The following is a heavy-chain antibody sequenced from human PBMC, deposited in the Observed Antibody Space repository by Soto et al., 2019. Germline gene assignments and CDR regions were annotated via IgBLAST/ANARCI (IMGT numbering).Heavy chain of an antibody. J-gene: IGHJ3*02. D-gene: IGHD5-12*01. Sequence: GGSLRLSCAASGFTFDDYAMHWVRQAPGKGLEWVSGISWNSGSIGYADSVKGRFTISRDNAKNSLYLQMNSLRAEDTALYYCAKDPGYDYAFDSWGQGTRVTVAS. CDR1: GFTFDDYA. CDR2: ISWNSGSI. V-gene: IGHV3-9*01. CDR3: AKDPGYDYAFDS.